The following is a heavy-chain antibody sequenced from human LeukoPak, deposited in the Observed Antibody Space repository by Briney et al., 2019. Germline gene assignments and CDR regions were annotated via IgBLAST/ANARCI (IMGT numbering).Heavy chain of an antibody. CDR3: ARVSSSWYQDWYFDL. D-gene: IGHD6-13*01. CDR1: GYSISSGYY. J-gene: IGHJ2*01. V-gene: IGHV4-4*07. CDR2: IDTSGNT. Sequence: SEALSLTCTVSGYSISSGYYWSWIRQPAGKGLEWIGRIDTSGNTNYKPSLKSRVTMSVDTSKKQFSLKLSSVTAADTAVYYCARVSSSWYQDWYFDLWGRGTLVTVSS.